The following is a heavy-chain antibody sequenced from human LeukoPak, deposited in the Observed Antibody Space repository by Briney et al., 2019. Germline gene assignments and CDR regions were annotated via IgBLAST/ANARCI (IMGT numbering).Heavy chain of an antibody. D-gene: IGHD6-19*01. CDR2: ISAYNGNT. CDR3: ARKGKSSGWYYFDY. V-gene: IGHV1-18*01. J-gene: IGHJ4*02. CDR1: GYTFTSYG. Sequence: EASVKVPCKASGYTFTSYGISWVRQAPGQGLEWMGWISAYNGNTNYAQKLQGRVTMTTDTSTSTAYMELRSLRSDDTAVYYCARKGKSSGWYYFDYWGQGTLVTVSS.